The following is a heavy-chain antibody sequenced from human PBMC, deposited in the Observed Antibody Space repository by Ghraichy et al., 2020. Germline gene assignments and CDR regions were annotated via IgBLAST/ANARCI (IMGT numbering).Heavy chain of an antibody. CDR2: IHSYASDS. CDR1: GYILRKYW. V-gene: IGHV3-74*01. Sequence: GGSLRLSCTASGYILRKYWMVWVLRPPGEGVVWVSRIHSYASDSGYADSVEGRFIMSRDNDKNTLYLQMNSLRFEDTAVYYCGRVRGGYYFDFWGQGTLFTVSS. CDR3: GRVRGGYYFDF. J-gene: IGHJ4*02. D-gene: IGHD3-3*01.